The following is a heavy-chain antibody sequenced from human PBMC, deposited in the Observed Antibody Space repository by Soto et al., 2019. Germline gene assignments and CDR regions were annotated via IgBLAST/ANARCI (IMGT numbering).Heavy chain of an antibody. CDR3: ARPATIVGATTRFDY. D-gene: IGHD1-26*01. J-gene: IGHJ4*02. CDR1: GFTFSSYG. V-gene: IGHV3-33*01. CDR2: IWYDGSNK. Sequence: GGSLRLSCAASGFTFSSYGMHWVRQAPGKGLEWVAVIWYDGSNKYYADSVKGRFTISRDNSKNTLYLQMNSLRAEDTAVYYCARPATIVGATTRFDYWGQGTLVTVSS.